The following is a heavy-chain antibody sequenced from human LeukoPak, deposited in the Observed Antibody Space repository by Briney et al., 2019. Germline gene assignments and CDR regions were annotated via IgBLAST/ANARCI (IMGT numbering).Heavy chain of an antibody. CDR1: GGSISSSSYY. CDR3: ARHRYYGSRSYSLNWFDP. Sequence: SETLSLTCTVSGGSISSSSYYWGWIRQPPGKGLEWIGSIYYSESTYYNPSLKSRITISVDTSKNQFSLKLSSVTAADTAVYYCARHRYYGSRSYSLNWFDPWGQGTLVTVSS. V-gene: IGHV4-39*01. J-gene: IGHJ5*02. D-gene: IGHD3-10*01. CDR2: IYYSEST.